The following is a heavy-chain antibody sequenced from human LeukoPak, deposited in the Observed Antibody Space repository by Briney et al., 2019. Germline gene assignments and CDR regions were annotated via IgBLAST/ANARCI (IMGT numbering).Heavy chain of an antibody. CDR1: EFSFINAW. Sequence: PGGSLRLSCTTSEFSFINAWMSWVRQAPGKGLEWVSSITSSSSTIYYADSVKGRFTISRDNAKNSLYLQMNSLRAEDTAVYYCARYVWGSYRHDYWGQGTLVTVSS. J-gene: IGHJ4*02. D-gene: IGHD3-16*02. V-gene: IGHV3-48*04. CDR3: ARYVWGSYRHDY. CDR2: ITSSSSTI.